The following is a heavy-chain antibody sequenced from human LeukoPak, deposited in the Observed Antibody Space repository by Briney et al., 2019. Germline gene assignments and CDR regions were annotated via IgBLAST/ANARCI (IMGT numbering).Heavy chain of an antibody. CDR3: AKDRKAVGATDFDY. CDR2: IWYDGSNK. J-gene: IGHJ4*02. Sequence: GGSLRLSCAASGFTFSGSGMHWVRQAPGKGLEWVAVIWYDGSNKYYADSVKGRFTISRDNSKNTLYLQMNSLRAEDTAVYYCAKDRKAVGATDFDYWGQGTLVTVSS. D-gene: IGHD1-26*01. V-gene: IGHV3-33*06. CDR1: GFTFSGSG.